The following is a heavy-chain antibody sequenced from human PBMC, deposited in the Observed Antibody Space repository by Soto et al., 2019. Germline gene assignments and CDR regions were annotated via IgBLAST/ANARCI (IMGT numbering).Heavy chain of an antibody. D-gene: IGHD2-15*01. Sequence: EGSLRLSWAASGFTFSSYSMSWVRQAPGKGLEWVSAISGSGGSTYYADSVKGRFTISRDNSNNTLYLQMNSLRAEDTSVYYCAKPATVVVVAAPSSNWGQGTLVTVSS. CDR2: ISGSGGST. V-gene: IGHV3-23*01. CDR3: AKPATVVVVAAPSSN. CDR1: GFTFSSYS. J-gene: IGHJ4*02.